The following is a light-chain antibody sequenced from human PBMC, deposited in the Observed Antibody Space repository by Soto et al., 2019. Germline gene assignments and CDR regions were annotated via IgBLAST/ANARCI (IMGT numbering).Light chain of an antibody. CDR3: QQRYSTLIT. V-gene: IGKV1-39*01. CDR2: AAS. J-gene: IGKJ5*01. Sequence: DIQMTQSPSSLSASVGDRVTITCRASQSISSYLNWYQQKPGKAPKLLIYAASSLQSGVPSRFSGSGSGTDFTLTISSLQPEDFATYYFQQRYSTLITFDQGTRLEIK. CDR1: QSISSY.